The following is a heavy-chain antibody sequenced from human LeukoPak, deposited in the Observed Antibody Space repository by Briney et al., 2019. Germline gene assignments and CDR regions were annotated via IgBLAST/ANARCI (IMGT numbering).Heavy chain of an antibody. CDR3: ARDPNNSSSWYGD. J-gene: IGHJ4*02. CDR1: AASISSGGSY. Sequence: SETLSLTCTVSAASISSGGSYWSWIRQHPGKGLEWIGNIYYTGSTNYNPSLKSRVTISVDKSKNQFSLKLSSVAAADTAVYYCARDPNNSSSWYGDWGQGTLVTVSS. V-gene: IGHV4-31*03. D-gene: IGHD6-13*01. CDR2: IYYTGST.